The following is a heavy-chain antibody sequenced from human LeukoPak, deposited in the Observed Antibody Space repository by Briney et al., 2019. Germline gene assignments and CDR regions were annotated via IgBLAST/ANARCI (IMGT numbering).Heavy chain of an antibody. D-gene: IGHD2-2*01. Sequence: GGSLRLSCAASGFTFSDYYMSWIRQAPGKGLEWVSYISSSGSTIYYADSVKGRFTISRDNAKNSLYLQMNSLSAEDTAVYYCARDHNIVVVPAAISDYWGQGTLVTVSS. CDR2: ISSSGSTI. CDR1: GFTFSDYY. CDR3: ARDHNIVVVPAAISDY. V-gene: IGHV3-11*01. J-gene: IGHJ4*02.